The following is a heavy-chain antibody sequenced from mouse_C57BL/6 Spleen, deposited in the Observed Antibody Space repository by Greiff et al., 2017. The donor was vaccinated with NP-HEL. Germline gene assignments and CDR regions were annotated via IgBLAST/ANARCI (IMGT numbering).Heavy chain of an antibody. V-gene: IGHV1-82*01. CDR1: GYAFSSSW. CDR2: IYPGDGDT. Sequence: LVESGPELVKPGASVKISCKASGYAFSSSWMNWVKQRPGKGLEWIGRIYPGDGDTNYNGKFKGKATLTADKSSSTAYMQLSSLTSEDSAVYFCARVGYYAMDYWGQGTSVTVSS. J-gene: IGHJ4*01. CDR3: ARVGYYAMDY.